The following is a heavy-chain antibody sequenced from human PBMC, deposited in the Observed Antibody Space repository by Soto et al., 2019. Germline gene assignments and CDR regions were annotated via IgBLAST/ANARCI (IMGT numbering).Heavy chain of an antibody. CDR1: GGSFSGYY. J-gene: IGHJ6*03. D-gene: IGHD3-10*01. CDR2: INHSGST. CDR3: AREGRGAAYYYGSGSYRPKDYYYMDV. Sequence: SETLSLTCAVYGGSFSGYYWSWIRQPPGKGLEWIGEINHSGSTNYNPSLKSRVTISVDTSKNQFSLKLSSVTAADTAVYYCAREGRGAAYYYGSGSYRPKDYYYMDVCGKGTTVTVSS. V-gene: IGHV4-34*01.